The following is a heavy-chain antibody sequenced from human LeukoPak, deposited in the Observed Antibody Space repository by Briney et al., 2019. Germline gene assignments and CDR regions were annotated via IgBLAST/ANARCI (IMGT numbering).Heavy chain of an antibody. CDR2: IIPIFGTA. V-gene: IGHV1-69*01. D-gene: IGHD3-3*01. CDR3: ERAVASKDFGVVIIGWFDP. J-gene: IGHJ5*02. Sequence: ASVKVSCKASGGTFISYAISWVRQAPGQGLEWMGGIIPIFGTANYAQTFQGGVTLTAEESTSTAYMELSRLRSEDTAVYYCERAVASKDFGVVIIGWFDPWGQETLVTVSS. CDR1: GGTFISYA.